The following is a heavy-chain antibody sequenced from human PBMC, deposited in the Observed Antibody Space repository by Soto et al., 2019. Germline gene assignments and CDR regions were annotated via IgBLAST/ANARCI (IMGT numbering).Heavy chain of an antibody. CDR3: ARRSYYYDSSGYYPFDY. J-gene: IGHJ4*02. CDR2: INAGNGNT. Sequence: ASVKVSCKASGYTFTIYAMHWVLQAPGQRLEWMGWINAGNGNTKYSQKFQGRVTITRDTSASTAYMELSSLRSEDTAVYYCARRSYYYDSSGYYPFDYWGQGTLVTVSS. D-gene: IGHD3-22*01. CDR1: GYTFTIYA. V-gene: IGHV1-3*01.